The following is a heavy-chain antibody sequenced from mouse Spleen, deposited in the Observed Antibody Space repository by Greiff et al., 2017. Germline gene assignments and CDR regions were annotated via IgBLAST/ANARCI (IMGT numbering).Heavy chain of an antibody. D-gene: IGHD1-1*01. J-gene: IGHJ3*01. Sequence: VQLQQSGAELARPGASVKMSCKASGYTFTSYTMHWVKQRPGQGLEWIGYINPSSGYTKYNQKFKDKATLTADKSSSTAYMQLSSLTSEDSAVYDCARGDYGSSSAWFAYWGQGTLVTVSA. V-gene: IGHV1-4*01. CDR1: GYTFTSYT. CDR2: INPSSGYT. CDR3: ARGDYGSSSAWFAY.